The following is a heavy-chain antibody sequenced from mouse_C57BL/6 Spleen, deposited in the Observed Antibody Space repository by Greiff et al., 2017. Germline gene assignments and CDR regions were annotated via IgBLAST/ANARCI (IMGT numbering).Heavy chain of an antibody. CDR2: ISSGSSTI. CDR1: GFTFSDYG. J-gene: IGHJ3*01. Sequence: EVKLMESGGGLVKPGGSLKLSCAASGFTFSDYGMHWVRQAPEKGLEWVAYISSGSSTIYYADTVKGRFTISRDNAKNTLFLQMTSLRSEDTAMYYCARPGYCAGFAYWGQGTLVTVSA. V-gene: IGHV5-17*01. CDR3: ARPGYCAGFAY. D-gene: IGHD3-1*01.